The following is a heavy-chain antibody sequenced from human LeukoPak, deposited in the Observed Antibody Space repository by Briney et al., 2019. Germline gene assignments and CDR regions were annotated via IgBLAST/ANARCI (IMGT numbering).Heavy chain of an antibody. CDR1: GGSISSGGYY. Sequence: SETLSLTCAVYGGSISSGGYYWSWIRQPPGKGLEWIGEINHSGSTNYNPSLKSRVTISVDTSKNQFSLKLSSVTAADTAVYCCASGHYYYDNSVNNWFDPWGQGTLVTVSS. V-gene: IGHV4-34*01. CDR3: ASGHYYYDNSVNNWFDP. J-gene: IGHJ5*02. CDR2: INHSGST. D-gene: IGHD3-22*01.